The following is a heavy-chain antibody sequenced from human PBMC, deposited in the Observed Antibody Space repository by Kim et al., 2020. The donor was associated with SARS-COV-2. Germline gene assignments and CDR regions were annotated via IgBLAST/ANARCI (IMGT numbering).Heavy chain of an antibody. V-gene: IGHV3-30*01. Sequence: RFTISRDNSKNTLYLQMNSLRAEDTAVYYCARVNVRILRYFDWLFREFDPWGQGTLVTVSS. CDR3: ARVNVRILRYFDWLFREFDP. D-gene: IGHD3-9*01. J-gene: IGHJ5*02.